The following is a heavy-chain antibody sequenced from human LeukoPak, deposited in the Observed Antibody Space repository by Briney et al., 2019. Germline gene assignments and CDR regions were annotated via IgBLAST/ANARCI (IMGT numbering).Heavy chain of an antibody. J-gene: IGHJ3*02. CDR1: GFTFSSYE. CDR3: ARSFNGAFDI. Sequence: PGGSLRLSCAASGFTFSSYEMNWVRQAPGKGLEWVANINGDGREKNYVDSAKGRFTISRDNAKSSLYLQMNSLRVEDTAVYYCARSFNGAFDIWGQGTMITVSS. CDR2: INGDGREK. V-gene: IGHV3-7*05.